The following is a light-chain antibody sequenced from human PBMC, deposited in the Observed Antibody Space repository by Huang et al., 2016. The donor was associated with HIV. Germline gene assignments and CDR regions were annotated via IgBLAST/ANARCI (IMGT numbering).Light chain of an antibody. CDR1: QGIANR. Sequence: DIQMTQSPSSLSASVGDRVTITCRATQGIANRLAWYQQRPGRIPKLLIYAASSLQSGVPPRCSGSGSGTHFSLTISSLQPEDVATYYCHKYDSAPFTFGGGTNVEIK. CDR3: HKYDSAPFT. V-gene: IGKV1-27*01. J-gene: IGKJ4*01. CDR2: AAS.